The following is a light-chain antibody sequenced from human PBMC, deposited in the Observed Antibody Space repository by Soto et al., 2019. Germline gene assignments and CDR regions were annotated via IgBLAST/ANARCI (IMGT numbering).Light chain of an antibody. CDR1: QSVSSY. CDR3: QQYGSSLWT. V-gene: IGKV3-20*01. CDR2: DAS. J-gene: IGKJ1*01. Sequence: IVLTQSPGTLSFSRGERATLSCRASQSVSSYLAWYQQKPGQAPRLLIYDASSRATGIPDRFSGSGSGTDFTLTISSLEPEDFAVYYCQQYGSSLWTFGQGTKVEIK.